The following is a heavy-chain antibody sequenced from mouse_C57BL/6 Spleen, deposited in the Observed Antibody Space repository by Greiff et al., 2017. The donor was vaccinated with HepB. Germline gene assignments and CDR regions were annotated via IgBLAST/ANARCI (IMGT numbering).Heavy chain of an antibody. CDR3: ARYTTVVLDYFDY. CDR2: INPNNGGT. D-gene: IGHD1-1*01. J-gene: IGHJ2*01. V-gene: IGHV1-22*01. CDR1: GYTFTDYN. Sequence: EVQLQQSGPELVKPGASVKMSCKASGYTFTDYNMHWVKQSHGKSLEWIGYINPNNGGTSYNQKFKGKATLTVNKSSSTAYMELRSLTSDDSAVYYCARYTTVVLDYFDYWGQGTTLTVSS.